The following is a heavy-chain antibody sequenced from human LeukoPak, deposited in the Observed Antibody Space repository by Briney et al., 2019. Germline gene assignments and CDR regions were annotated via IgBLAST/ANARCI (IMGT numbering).Heavy chain of an antibody. CDR2: ISSGSSTI. CDR3: VRDTIGDWNYDRWTYDFDY. CDR1: GFIFSNYN. J-gene: IGHJ4*02. Sequence: GGSLRLSCAASGFIFSNYNMNWVRQAPGNGLEWLSFISSGSSTIYYADSVKGRFTISRDNAKNSLYLQMNSLKAEDTAVYYCVRDTIGDWNYDRWTYDFDYWGQGTLVTVSS. D-gene: IGHD1-7*01. V-gene: IGHV3-48*01.